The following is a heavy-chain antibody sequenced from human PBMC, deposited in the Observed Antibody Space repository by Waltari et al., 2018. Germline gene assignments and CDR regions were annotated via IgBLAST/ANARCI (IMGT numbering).Heavy chain of an antibody. CDR2: INPRGGTT. Sequence: QVQLVQSGAEVKKPGASVKVSCKASGYTFTSYYMHWVRQAPGQGLEWMGLINPRGGTTTYAQKFQGRVTMTRETSTNIVYMELSSLRSEDTAVYYCAIYSSGWYPWGQGTLVTVSS. CDR3: AIYSSGWYP. CDR1: GYTFTSYY. D-gene: IGHD6-19*01. V-gene: IGHV1-46*01. J-gene: IGHJ5*02.